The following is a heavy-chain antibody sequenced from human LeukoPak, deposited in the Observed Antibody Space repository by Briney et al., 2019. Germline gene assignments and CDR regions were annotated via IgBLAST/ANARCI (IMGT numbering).Heavy chain of an antibody. Sequence: GASVKVSCKASGYTFTSYYMHWVRQAPGQGLEWMGIINPSGGSTSYAQKFQGRVTMTRDTSTSTVYMELSSLRSEDTAVYYCARDAAVGAPAYYMDVWGKGTTVTISS. J-gene: IGHJ6*03. CDR3: ARDAAVGAPAYYMDV. CDR2: INPSGGST. CDR1: GYTFTSYY. D-gene: IGHD1-26*01. V-gene: IGHV1-46*01.